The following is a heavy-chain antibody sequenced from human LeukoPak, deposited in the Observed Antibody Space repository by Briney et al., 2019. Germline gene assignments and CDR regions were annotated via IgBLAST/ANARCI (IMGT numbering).Heavy chain of an antibody. CDR2: INPNSGGT. CDR1: GYTFTGYY. D-gene: IGHD1-26*01. V-gene: IGHV1-2*02. CDR3: ARDRSSGGYAFDI. J-gene: IGHJ3*02. Sequence: ASVKVSCKASGYTFTGYYVHWVRQAPGQGLEWMGWINPNSGGTNYAQKFQGRVTMTRDTSISTAYMELSRLRSDDTAVYYCARDRSSGGYAFDIWGQGTMVTVSS.